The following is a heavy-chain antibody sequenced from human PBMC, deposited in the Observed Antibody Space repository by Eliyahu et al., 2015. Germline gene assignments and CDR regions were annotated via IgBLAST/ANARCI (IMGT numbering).Heavy chain of an antibody. CDR1: XFTFSSYA. J-gene: IGHJ4*02. CDR3: ARNLGFGVVNPSDY. CDR2: ISYDGSNK. V-gene: IGHV3-30*01. D-gene: IGHD3-3*01. Sequence: QVQLVESGGGVVQPGRSLRLSCAASXFTFSSYAMHWVRQAPGKGVEWVAVISYDGSNKYYADSVKGRFTISRDNSKNTLYLQMNSLRAEDTAVYYCARNLGFGVVNPSDYWGQGTLVTVSS.